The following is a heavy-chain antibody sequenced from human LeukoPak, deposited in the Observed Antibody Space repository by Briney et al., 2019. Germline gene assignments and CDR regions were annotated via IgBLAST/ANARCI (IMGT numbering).Heavy chain of an antibody. Sequence: SETLSLTCTVSGGSISSSSYYWGWIRQPPGKGLEWIGSMYYSGSTYYNPSLESRVTLSVDTSKNQFSLNLSSLTAADTAVYYCARIRWLQLGYFDSWGQGTLVTVSS. CDR3: ARIRWLQLGYFDS. V-gene: IGHV4-39*07. CDR1: GGSISSSSYY. CDR2: MYYSGST. J-gene: IGHJ4*02. D-gene: IGHD5-24*01.